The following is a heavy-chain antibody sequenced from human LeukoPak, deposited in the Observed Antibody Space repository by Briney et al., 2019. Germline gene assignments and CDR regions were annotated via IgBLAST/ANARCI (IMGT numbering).Heavy chain of an antibody. CDR1: GGSVSSNNYQ. CDR3: ARDPLPDLYGMDV. Sequence: SETLSLTCSVSGGSVSSNNYQWNWIRQPPGKGLEWIGDIYHSGSTNYNPSLKSRVTISVDTSKNQFSLKLSSVTAADTAVYYCARDPLPDLYGMDVWGQGTTVTVSS. V-gene: IGHV4-61*01. CDR2: IYHSGST. J-gene: IGHJ6*02.